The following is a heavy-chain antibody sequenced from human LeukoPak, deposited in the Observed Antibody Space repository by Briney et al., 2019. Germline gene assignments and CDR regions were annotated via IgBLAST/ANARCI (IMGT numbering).Heavy chain of an antibody. J-gene: IGHJ4*02. CDR2: ISSSGSTI. CDR3: ARDAVWFGELLIP. D-gene: IGHD3-10*01. V-gene: IGHV3-48*03. CDR1: GFTFSSYE. Sequence: PGGSLRPSCAAFGFTFSSYEMNWVRQAPGKGLEWVSYISSSGSTIYYADSVKGRFTISRDNAKNSLYLQMNSLRAEDTAVYYCARDAVWFGELLIPWGQGTLVTVSS.